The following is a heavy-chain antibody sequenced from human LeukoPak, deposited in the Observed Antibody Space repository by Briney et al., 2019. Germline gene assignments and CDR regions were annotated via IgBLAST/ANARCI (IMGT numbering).Heavy chain of an antibody. Sequence: PGRSLRLSCAASGFTFSSYAMHWVRQAPGRGLEWVAVISYDGSNKYYADSVKGRFTISRDNSKNTLYLQMNSLRAEDTAVYYCAREPSFGVVIIPAFDIWGQGTMVTVSS. CDR3: AREPSFGVVIIPAFDI. CDR1: GFTFSSYA. J-gene: IGHJ3*02. D-gene: IGHD3-3*01. V-gene: IGHV3-30-3*01. CDR2: ISYDGSNK.